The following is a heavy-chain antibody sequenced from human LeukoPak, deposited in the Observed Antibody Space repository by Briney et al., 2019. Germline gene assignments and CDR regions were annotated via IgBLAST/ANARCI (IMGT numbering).Heavy chain of an antibody. Sequence: GGPLRLSCAASGFTFSSYGMHWVRQAPGKGLEWVAVISYDGSNKYYADSVKGRFTISRDNSKNTLYLQMNSLRAEDTAVYYCAKDLSGLTAWGQGTLVTVSS. CDR2: ISYDGSNK. CDR1: GFTFSSYG. V-gene: IGHV3-30*18. CDR3: AKDLSGLTA. J-gene: IGHJ4*02.